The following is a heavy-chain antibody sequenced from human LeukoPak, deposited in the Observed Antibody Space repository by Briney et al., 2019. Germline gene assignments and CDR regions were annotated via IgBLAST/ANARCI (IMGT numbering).Heavy chain of an antibody. V-gene: IGHV4-61*02. CDR2: IYTSGST. CDR3: AREINRSSYDSRGYSKRNYYYYYMDV. Sequence: SETLSLTCTVSGGSISSGSYYWGWIRQPAGKGLEWIGRIYTSGSTNYNPSLKSRVTISVDTSKNQFSLKLSSVTAADTAVYYCAREINRSSYDSRGYSKRNYYYYYMDVWGKGITVTVSS. J-gene: IGHJ6*03. D-gene: IGHD3-22*01. CDR1: GGSISSGSYY.